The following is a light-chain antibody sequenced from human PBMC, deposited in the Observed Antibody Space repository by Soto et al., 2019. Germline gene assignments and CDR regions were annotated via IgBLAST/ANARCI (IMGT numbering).Light chain of an antibody. Sequence: SYELTQPPSVSVSPGQTARITCSGDALPKQYAYWYQQKPGQAPMLVIYKDSERPSGIPERFSGSSTGTTVTLIISGVQAEDEADYYCQSADSSGTYVVFGGRTKLTVL. CDR3: QSADSSGTYVV. J-gene: IGLJ2*01. CDR1: ALPKQY. CDR2: KDS. V-gene: IGLV3-25*03.